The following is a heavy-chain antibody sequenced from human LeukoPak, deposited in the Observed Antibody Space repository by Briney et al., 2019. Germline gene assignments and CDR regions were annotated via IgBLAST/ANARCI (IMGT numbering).Heavy chain of an antibody. CDR1: GFTFSSYS. D-gene: IGHD2-15*01. CDR3: ARDPIVVVVAAPEGAFDP. Sequence: PGGSLRLSCAASGFTFSSYSMNWVRQAPGKGLEWVSSISSSSSYIYYADSVKGRFTISRDNAKNSLYLQMNSLRAEDTAVYYCARDPIVVVVAAPEGAFDPWGQGTLVTVSS. J-gene: IGHJ5*02. CDR2: ISSSSSYI. V-gene: IGHV3-21*01.